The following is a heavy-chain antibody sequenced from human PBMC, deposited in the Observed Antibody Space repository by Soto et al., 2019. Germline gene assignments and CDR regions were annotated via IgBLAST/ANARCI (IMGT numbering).Heavy chain of an antibody. V-gene: IGHV1-69*13. CDR2: IIPIFGTA. CDR3: ARDRGGYDSWVVDKAYYYIYMHV. CDR1: GYTFTSYA. Sequence: SVKVSCKASGYTFTSYAMHWVRQAPGQGLEWMGGIIPIFGTANYAQKFQGRVTITADESTSTAYMELSSLRSEDTAVYYCARDRGGYDSWVVDKAYYYIYMHVLRHGPPVTVPS. J-gene: IGHJ6*03. D-gene: IGHD5-12*01.